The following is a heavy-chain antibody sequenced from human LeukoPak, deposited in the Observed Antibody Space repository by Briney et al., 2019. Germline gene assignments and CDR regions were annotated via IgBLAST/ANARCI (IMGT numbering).Heavy chain of an antibody. J-gene: IGHJ4*02. CDR1: GFTFSSYG. D-gene: IGHD6-13*01. CDR3: AKAPSVGSSPDY. Sequence: GGSLRLSCAASGFTFSSYGMHWVRQAPGKGLEWVAVISYDGSNKYYADSVKGWFTISRDNSKNTLYLQMNSLRAEDTAVYYCAKAPSVGSSPDYWGQGTLVTVSS. V-gene: IGHV3-30*18. CDR2: ISYDGSNK.